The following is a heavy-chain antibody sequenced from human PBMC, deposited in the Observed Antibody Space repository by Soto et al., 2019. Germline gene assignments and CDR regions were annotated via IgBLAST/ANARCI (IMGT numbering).Heavy chain of an antibody. Sequence: QVQLVQSGAEVKKPGSSVKVSCKASGGTFSSYAISWVRQAPGQGLEWMGGIIPIFGTANYAQKFQGRVTITADESTSTAYMELSSLRSEDTAVYYCARGYCSSTSCYTTLYYYYGMDVWGQGTTVTVS. D-gene: IGHD2-2*02. CDR1: GGTFSSYA. J-gene: IGHJ6*02. CDR3: ARGYCSSTSCYTTLYYYYGMDV. V-gene: IGHV1-69*01. CDR2: IIPIFGTA.